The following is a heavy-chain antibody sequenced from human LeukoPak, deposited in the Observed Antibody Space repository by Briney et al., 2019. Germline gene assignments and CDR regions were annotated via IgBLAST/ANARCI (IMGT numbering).Heavy chain of an antibody. CDR2: INHSGST. V-gene: IGHV4-34*01. CDR1: GGSFSGYY. Sequence: SETLSLTCAVYGGSFSGYYWSWIRQPPGKGLEWIGEINHSGSTNYNPSLKSRVTISVDTSKNQFSLKLSFVTAADTAVYYCARGVARSSKFHFSYYFDYWGQGTLVTVSS. D-gene: IGHD6-6*01. J-gene: IGHJ4*02. CDR3: ARGVARSSKFHFSYYFDY.